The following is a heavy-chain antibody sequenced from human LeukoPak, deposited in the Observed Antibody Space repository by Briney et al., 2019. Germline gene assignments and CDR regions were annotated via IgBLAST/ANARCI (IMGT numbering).Heavy chain of an antibody. CDR3: ARDFSLGFQYYYYYMDV. D-gene: IGHD3-16*01. CDR2: ISSSSSSTI. CDR1: GFTFSSYS. Sequence: QAGGSLRLSCAASGFTFSSYSMNWVRQAPGKGLEWVSYISSSSSSTIYYADSVKGRFTISRDNAKNSLYLQMNSLRAEDTAVYYCARDFSLGFQYYYYYMDVWGKGTTVTVSS. J-gene: IGHJ6*03. V-gene: IGHV3-48*01.